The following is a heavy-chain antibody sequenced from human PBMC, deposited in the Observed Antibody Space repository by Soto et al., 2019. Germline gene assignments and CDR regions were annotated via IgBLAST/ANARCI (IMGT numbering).Heavy chain of an antibody. CDR1: GGTFSSYA. CDR2: IIPIFGTA. Sequence: ASVKVSCKASGGTFSSYAISWVRQAPGQGLEWMGGIIPIFGTANYAQKFQGRVTLTADESTSTAYMELSSLRSEDTAVYYCARGDFWSGYSPRYGMDVWGQGTTVTVSS. CDR3: ARGDFWSGYSPRYGMDV. J-gene: IGHJ6*02. V-gene: IGHV1-69*13. D-gene: IGHD3-3*01.